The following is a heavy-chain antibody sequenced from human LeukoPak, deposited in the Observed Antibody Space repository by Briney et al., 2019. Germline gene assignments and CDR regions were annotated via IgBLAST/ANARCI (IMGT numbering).Heavy chain of an antibody. D-gene: IGHD6-13*01. CDR3: ARAPTSEQQLQFDY. Sequence: GGSLRLSCTASGFTFSSYSMNCLRQAPGKGLEWVSSISSSSNYIYYADSVKGRFTISRDNAKNSLYLQMNSLRTEDTAVYYCARAPTSEQQLQFDYGGQGTLVTVSS. CDR2: ISSSSNYI. V-gene: IGHV3-21*01. J-gene: IGHJ4*02. CDR1: GFTFSSYS.